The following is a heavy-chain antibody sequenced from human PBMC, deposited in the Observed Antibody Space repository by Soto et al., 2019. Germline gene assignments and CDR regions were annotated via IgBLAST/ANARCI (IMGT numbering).Heavy chain of an antibody. CDR3: ARSAYCGADCVRSYYFGMDV. V-gene: IGHV3-21*01. Sequence: GGSLRLSCAASGFSFTTYYMNWVLQAPGKGLEWVSSISNTSHIYYADSMKARFTISRDNGRNSLYLDMNDLRAEDTAVYYCARSAYCGADCVRSYYFGMDVWGQGTTVTVS. D-gene: IGHD2-21*02. J-gene: IGHJ6*02. CDR1: GFSFTTYY. CDR2: ISNTSHI.